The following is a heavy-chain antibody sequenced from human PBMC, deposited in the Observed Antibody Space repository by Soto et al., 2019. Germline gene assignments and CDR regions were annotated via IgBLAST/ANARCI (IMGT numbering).Heavy chain of an antibody. D-gene: IGHD3-22*01. CDR2: IHYSGST. J-gene: IGHJ4*02. V-gene: IGHV4-59*05. CDR3: ARQRDYYDTSGDSYFDY. CDR1: GGSISSYY. Sequence: PSETLSLTCTVSGGSISSYYWSWIRQPPGKELEWIGSIHYSGSTYYNLSLKSRVTISVDTSKNQFSLKLTSVTAADTAVYYCARQRDYYDTSGDSYFDYWGQGTLVTVSS.